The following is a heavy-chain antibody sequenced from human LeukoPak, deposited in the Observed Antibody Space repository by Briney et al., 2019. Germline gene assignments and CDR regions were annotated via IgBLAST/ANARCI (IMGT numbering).Heavy chain of an antibody. J-gene: IGHJ6*03. Sequence: NPSETLSLTCSVSGGSIRSSDDYWGFVRQTPGKGLEWMGSIYYTGSSHYNPSLKSRATISVDTSKNQFSLKLTSVTAADTAVYYCTRVYNPDYYYYMDVWGKGTTVTVSS. CDR1: GGSIRSSDDY. D-gene: IGHD1-14*01. CDR3: TRVYNPDYYYYMDV. CDR2: IYYTGSS. V-gene: IGHV4-39*07.